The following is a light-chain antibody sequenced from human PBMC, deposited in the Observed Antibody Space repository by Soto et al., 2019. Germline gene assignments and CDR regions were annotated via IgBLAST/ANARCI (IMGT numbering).Light chain of an antibody. CDR3: QQYSSSPST. J-gene: IGKJ2*01. V-gene: IGKV3-20*01. Sequence: DIVLTQSPGTLSLSPGERATLSCMASQSLRSSYLAWYQQKPGQAPGLLIHGTSSRATGVPDRFSGSGSGTDFTLTISRLEPEDSAVYYCQQYSSSPSTFGQGTKLEIK. CDR1: QSLRSSY. CDR2: GTS.